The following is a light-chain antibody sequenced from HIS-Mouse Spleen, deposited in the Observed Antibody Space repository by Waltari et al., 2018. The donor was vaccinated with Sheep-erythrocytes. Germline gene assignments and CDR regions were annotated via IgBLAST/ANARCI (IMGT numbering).Light chain of an antibody. J-gene: IGLJ1*01. CDR2: QDS. CDR1: KLGDKY. Sequence: SYEPTQPPSVSVSPGQTASITCSGDKLGDKYACWYQQKPGQSPVLVIYQDSKRPSGITARVSGSNSGNTATLTIGGTQAMDEADYYCQAWDSSTYVFGTGTKVTVL. V-gene: IGLV3-1*01. CDR3: QAWDSSTYV.